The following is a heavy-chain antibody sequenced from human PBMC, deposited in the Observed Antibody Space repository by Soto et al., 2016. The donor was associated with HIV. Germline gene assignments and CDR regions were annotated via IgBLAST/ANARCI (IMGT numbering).Heavy chain of an antibody. CDR3: STRLRAHFDH. V-gene: IGHV3-23*01. D-gene: IGHD3-16*01. CDR2: MSDNYGGGDT. J-gene: IGHJ4*02. CDR1: GFSFDSYT. Sequence: EVQLLESGGGLVQAGGSLRLSCAASGFSFDSYTMNWVRQVPGKGLEWVSTMSDNYGGGDTHYAESVKGRFIISRDDSKNTVYLHMSSLRVEDTALYYCSTRLRAHFDHWGQGAQVTVSS.